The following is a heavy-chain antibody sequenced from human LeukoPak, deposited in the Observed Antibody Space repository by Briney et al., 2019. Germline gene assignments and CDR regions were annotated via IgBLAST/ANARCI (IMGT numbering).Heavy chain of an antibody. CDR2: IIWNSGSI. CDR1: GFIFNNYA. Sequence: SGGSLRLSCAGSGFIFNNYAMHWVRQPPGKSLEWVSGIIWNSGSIDYADSVKGRFTISRDNAKNSLYLQMNSLRVEDTAFYYCAKDNRRHYTSGPNPDSLHWGQGALVTVSS. D-gene: IGHD6-19*01. V-gene: IGHV3-9*01. CDR3: AKDNRRHYTSGPNPDSLH. J-gene: IGHJ4*02.